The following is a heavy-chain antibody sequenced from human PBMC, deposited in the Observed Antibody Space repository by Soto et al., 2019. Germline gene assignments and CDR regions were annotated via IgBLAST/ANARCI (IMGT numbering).Heavy chain of an antibody. Sequence: VSVKVSCKASGYTLNSYYMHWVRQAPGQGREWLGTMNPIGGSTTYAQKFQGRITMTRDTSMSTVYMELSSLRSEDTAVYYCARDSTVTSDQNYSYFGMDXWGQGTTVTVS. CDR3: ARDSTVTSDQNYSYFGMDX. CDR1: GYTLNSYY. CDR2: MNPIGGST. J-gene: IGHJ6*02. V-gene: IGHV1-46*02. D-gene: IGHD4-17*01.